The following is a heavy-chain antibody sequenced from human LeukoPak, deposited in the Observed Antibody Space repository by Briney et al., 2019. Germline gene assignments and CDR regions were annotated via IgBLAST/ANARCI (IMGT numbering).Heavy chain of an antibody. Sequence: NPGGSLRLSCAASGFTFINAWMSWVRQAPGKGLEWVGRIKSKTDGGTTDYAAPVKGRFTISRDDSKNTLYLQMNSLKTEDTAVYYCTTLAVYGSGSYYNTKWGQGTLVTVSS. J-gene: IGHJ4*02. V-gene: IGHV3-15*01. CDR2: IKSKTDGGTT. CDR1: GFTFINAW. D-gene: IGHD3-10*01. CDR3: TTLAVYGSGSYYNTK.